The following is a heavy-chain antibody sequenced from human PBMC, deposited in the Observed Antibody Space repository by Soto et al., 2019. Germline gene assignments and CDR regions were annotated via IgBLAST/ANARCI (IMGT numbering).Heavy chain of an antibody. CDR3: ARDERLVGMDV. V-gene: IGHV4-59*01. CDR2: IYYSGST. Sequence: PSETLSLTCTVSGGSISSYYWSWIRQPPGKGLEWIGYIYYSGSTNYNPSLKSRVTISVDTSKNQFSLKLSSVTAADTAVYYCARDERLVGMDVWGQGTTVTVSS. J-gene: IGHJ6*02. CDR1: GGSISSYY.